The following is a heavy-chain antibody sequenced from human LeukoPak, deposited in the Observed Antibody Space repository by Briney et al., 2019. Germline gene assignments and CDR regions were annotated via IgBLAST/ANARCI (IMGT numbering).Heavy chain of an antibody. CDR1: GYSFPSYW. V-gene: IGHV5-10-1*01. D-gene: IGHD3-22*01. J-gene: IGHJ5*02. CDR3: VRQPPGVYDTPQNWFDP. Sequence: GGSLKISCRVSGYSFPSYWITWVRQVPGKGVEGMGRIAPSDSYTNYNPSFEGHVTMSVERSITTVYLQWSSLKASATAMYYCVRQPPGVYDTPQNWFDPWGQGTLVTVSS. CDR2: IAPSDSYT.